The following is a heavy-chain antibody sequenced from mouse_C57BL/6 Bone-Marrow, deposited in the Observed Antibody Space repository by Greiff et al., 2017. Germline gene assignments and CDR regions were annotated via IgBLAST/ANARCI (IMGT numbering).Heavy chain of an antibody. V-gene: IGHV1-80*01. J-gene: IGHJ2*01. CDR2: IYPGDGDT. D-gene: IGHD1-1*01. CDR3: ARLDTTVVATTFDY. CDR1: GYAFSSYW. Sequence: QVQLQQSGAELVKPGASVKISCKASGYAFSSYWMNWVKQRPGKGLEWIGQIYPGDGDTNYNGKFKGKATLTADKSSSTAYMQLSSLTSEDSAVYFCARLDTTVVATTFDYWGQGTTLTVS.